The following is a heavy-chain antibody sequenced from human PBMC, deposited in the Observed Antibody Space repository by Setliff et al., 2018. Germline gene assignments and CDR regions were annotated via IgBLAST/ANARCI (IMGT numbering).Heavy chain of an antibody. Sequence: SETLSLTCAVSGNSISSGYCWGWIRQPPGKGLEWIGSICHSGSTHYNPSLKSRVTISVDTSKNEFSLKVSSVTAADTAVYYCARQAHDLKGGTTLFYWFDPWGQGTLVTVSS. V-gene: IGHV4-38-2*01. CDR2: ICHSGST. D-gene: IGHD1-26*01. CDR3: ARQAHDLKGGTTLFYWFDP. J-gene: IGHJ5*02. CDR1: GNSISSGYC.